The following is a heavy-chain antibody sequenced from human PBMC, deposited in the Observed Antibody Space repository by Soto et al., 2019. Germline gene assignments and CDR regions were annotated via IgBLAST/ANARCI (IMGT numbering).Heavy chain of an antibody. CDR2: IYAGDSDT. J-gene: IGHJ3*02. CDR1: GYSFTSYW. CDR3: ARPEVGQQLGSWAFDI. Sequence: ESLKISCKGSGYSFTSYWIGWVRQMPGKGLEWMGIIYAGDSDTRYSPSFQGQVTISADKSISTAYLQWSSLKASDTAMYYCARPEVGQQLGSWAFDIWGQGTMFTVSS. V-gene: IGHV5-51*01. D-gene: IGHD6-13*01.